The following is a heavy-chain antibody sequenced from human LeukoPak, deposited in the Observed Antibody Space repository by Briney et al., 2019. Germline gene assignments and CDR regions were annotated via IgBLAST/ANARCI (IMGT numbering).Heavy chain of an antibody. J-gene: IGHJ3*01. CDR2: IRSGGST. V-gene: IGHV3-53*01. D-gene: IGHD3-10*01. CDR3: AREGSGRTAYNDGLDV. Sequence: GGSLRLSCAASGFTFSSSYMTWVRQAPGKGLEWVSVIRSGGSTVYADSVKGRFTIPRDNSKNTLYLQLNSLRAEDTAVYYCAREGSGRTAYNDGLDVWGQGTMVTVSS. CDR1: GFTFSSSY.